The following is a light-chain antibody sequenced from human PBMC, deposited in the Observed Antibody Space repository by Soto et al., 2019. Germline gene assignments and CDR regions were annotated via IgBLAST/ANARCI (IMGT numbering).Light chain of an antibody. J-gene: IGLJ1*01. CDR1: SSNIGSNT. Sequence: SVLTQPPSASGAPRERGTISCSGRSSNIGSNTVNWYQQLPGTTPKLLIYSNNQRPSGVPDRFSGSKSGTSASLAISGLQSVDEADYYCAAWDDSLSGYVFGTGTKVTVL. CDR2: SNN. CDR3: AAWDDSLSGYV. V-gene: IGLV1-44*01.